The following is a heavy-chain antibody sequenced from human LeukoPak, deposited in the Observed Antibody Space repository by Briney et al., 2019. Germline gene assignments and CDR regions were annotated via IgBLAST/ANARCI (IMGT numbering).Heavy chain of an antibody. V-gene: IGHV4-4*07. CDR2: IRPSGST. CDR3: ATSAAADPEYFQH. J-gene: IGHJ1*01. Sequence: SETLSLTCTVSGDSISSYYWSWIRQPAGKGLEWIGRIRPSGSTNYNPSLKSRVTLSVDTSKNEFSLKLSSVTAADTAVYYCATSAAADPEYFQHWGQGTLVTVSS. D-gene: IGHD6-13*01. CDR1: GDSISSYY.